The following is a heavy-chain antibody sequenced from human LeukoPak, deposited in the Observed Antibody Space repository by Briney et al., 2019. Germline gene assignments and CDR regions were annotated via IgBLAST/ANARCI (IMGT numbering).Heavy chain of an antibody. V-gene: IGHV3-15*01. CDR2: IKKKADGATT. J-gene: IGHJ4*02. CDR3: TAVAGGFDYFDY. Sequence: GGSLRLSCAASGFTFDDYGMTWVRQAPGKGLEWVGRIKKKADGATTDYPAPVKGRFTISRDDSKNTLFLQMNSLKTEDTAVYYCTAVAGGFDYFDYWGQGTLVTVSS. D-gene: IGHD6-19*01. CDR1: GFTFDDYG.